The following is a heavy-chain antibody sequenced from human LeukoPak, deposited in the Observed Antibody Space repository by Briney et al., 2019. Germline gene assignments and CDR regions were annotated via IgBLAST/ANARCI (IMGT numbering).Heavy chain of an antibody. V-gene: IGHV3-23*01. CDR3: AKADTGYSYGFDFDY. CDR2: ISGSGGNT. J-gene: IGHJ4*02. CDR1: GFTFSSYA. Sequence: GGSLRLSCAASGFTFSSYAMNWVRQAPGKGLEWVSVISGSGGNTYYADSVKGRFTISRDNSKNTLYLQMNSLRAEDTAVYYCAKADTGYSYGFDFDYWGQGTLVTVSS. D-gene: IGHD5-18*01.